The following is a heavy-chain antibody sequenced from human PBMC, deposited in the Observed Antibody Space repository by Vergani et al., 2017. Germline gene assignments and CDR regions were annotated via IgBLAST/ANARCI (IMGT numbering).Heavy chain of an antibody. V-gene: IGHV1-69*08. J-gene: IGHJ4*02. Sequence: QVQLVQSGAEVKKPGSSVKVSCKASGGTFSSYTISWVRQAPGQGLEWMGRIIPILGIANYAQKFQGRVTITADKSTSTAYMELSSLRSEDTAVYYCARDSSEAVAEDDYWGQGTLVTVSS. CDR2: IIPILGIA. CDR3: ARDSSEAVAEDDY. CDR1: GGTFSSYT. D-gene: IGHD6-19*01.